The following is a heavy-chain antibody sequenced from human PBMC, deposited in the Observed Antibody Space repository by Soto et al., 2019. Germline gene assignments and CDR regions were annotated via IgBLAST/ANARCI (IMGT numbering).Heavy chain of an antibody. J-gene: IGHJ4*02. CDR1: GSTFSSYA. CDR2: IIPIFGTA. D-gene: IGHD6-19*01. V-gene: IGHV1-69*13. Sequence: SVKVSCKASGSTFSSYAISWVRQAPGQGLEWMGGIIPIFGTANYAQKFQGRVTITADESTSTAYMELSSLRSEDTAVYYCARNTSPYSSGWYLGDYWGQGTLVTVSS. CDR3: ARNTSPYSSGWYLGDY.